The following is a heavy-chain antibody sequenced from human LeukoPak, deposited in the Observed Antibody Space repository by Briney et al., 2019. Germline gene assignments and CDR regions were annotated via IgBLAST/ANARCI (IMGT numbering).Heavy chain of an antibody. Sequence: GASVKVSCKASGYTFTGYYMHWVRQAPGQGLEWMGWINPNSGGTNYAQKFQGRVTMARDTSISTAYMELRSLRSDDTAAYYCTRDLPYSSSWESIDYWGQGTLVTVSS. CDR1: GYTFTGYY. J-gene: IGHJ4*02. CDR3: TRDLPYSSSWESIDY. CDR2: INPNSGGT. D-gene: IGHD6-13*01. V-gene: IGHV1-2*02.